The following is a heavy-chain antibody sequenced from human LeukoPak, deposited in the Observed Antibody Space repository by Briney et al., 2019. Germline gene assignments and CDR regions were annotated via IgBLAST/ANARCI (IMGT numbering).Heavy chain of an antibody. Sequence: ASVKVSCKASGYTFTSYGITWVRQAPGQGLEWMGWISANNGDTNYAQKFQDRVTMTTDTSTSTLYMELRSLRLDDTAVYYCARVMVRGVNWFDPWGQGTLVTVSS. D-gene: IGHD3-10*01. CDR3: ARVMVRGVNWFDP. CDR1: GYTFTSYG. J-gene: IGHJ5*02. CDR2: ISANNGDT. V-gene: IGHV1-18*01.